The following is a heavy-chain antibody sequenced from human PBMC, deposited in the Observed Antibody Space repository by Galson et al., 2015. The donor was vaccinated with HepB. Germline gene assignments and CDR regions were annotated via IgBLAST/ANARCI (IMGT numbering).Heavy chain of an antibody. CDR3: ARERVVGSGPDDRTVVYYFDY. J-gene: IGHJ4*02. Sequence: SLRLSCAASGFTFSSYSMNWVRQAPGKGLEWVSSISSSSSYIYYADSVKGRFTISRDNAKNSLYLQMNSLRAEDTAVYYCARERVVGSGPDDRTVVYYFDYWGQGTLVTVSS. CDR1: GFTFSSYS. D-gene: IGHD3-10*01. V-gene: IGHV3-21*01. CDR2: ISSSSSYI.